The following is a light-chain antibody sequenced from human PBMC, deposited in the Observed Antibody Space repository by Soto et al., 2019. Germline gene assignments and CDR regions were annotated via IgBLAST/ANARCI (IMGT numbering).Light chain of an antibody. CDR1: QAINGY. Sequence: DIPMTQSPPSLSASVGDTITITCRASQAINGYLAWYQQKPGEVPKLLIYHASTLQPGVPSRFSGGGSGADYTLTISSLQPEDVATYFCQYDKSALFVFGPGSKVNIK. J-gene: IGKJ3*01. CDR3: QYDKSALFV. V-gene: IGKV1-27*01. CDR2: HAS.